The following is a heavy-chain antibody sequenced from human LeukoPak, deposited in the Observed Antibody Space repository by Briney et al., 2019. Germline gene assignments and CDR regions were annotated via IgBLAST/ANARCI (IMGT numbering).Heavy chain of an antibody. CDR3: AKDRHDYGGKRDWFDP. CDR1: GFTFSSYG. D-gene: IGHD4-23*01. V-gene: IGHV3-30*02. J-gene: IGHJ5*02. CDR2: IRYDGSNK. Sequence: GGSLRLSCAASGFTFSSYGMHWVRQAPGKGLEWVAFIRYDGSNKYYADSVKGRFTISRDNSKNTLYLQMNSLRAEDTAVYYCAKDRHDYGGKRDWFDPWGQGTLVTVSS.